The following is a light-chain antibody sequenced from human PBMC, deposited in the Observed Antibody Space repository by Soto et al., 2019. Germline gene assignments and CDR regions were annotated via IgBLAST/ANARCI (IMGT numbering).Light chain of an antibody. V-gene: IGKV1-39*01. CDR1: QSISSY. CDR3: QHYGSSSWT. Sequence: DIQMTQSPSSLSASVGDRVTITCRASQSISSYLNWYQQKPGKAPKLLIYAASSLQSGVPSRFSGSGSGTDFTLTISRLEPDDFAVYYCQHYGSSSWTFGQGTKVDIK. CDR2: AAS. J-gene: IGKJ1*01.